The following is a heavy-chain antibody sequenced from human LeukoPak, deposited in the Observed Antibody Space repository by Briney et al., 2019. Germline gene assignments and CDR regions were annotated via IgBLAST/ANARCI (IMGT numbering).Heavy chain of an antibody. J-gene: IGHJ4*02. D-gene: IGHD6-13*01. Sequence: GGSLRLSCAASGFTFSSYAMIWVRHSPGKGLEWVSSISGSGGSTYYADSVKGRFTISRDNSKNTLYLQMNSLRTEDTAVYYCAKDGAMAAASYSFDYWGQGTPVTVPS. V-gene: IGHV3-23*01. CDR3: AKDGAMAAASYSFDY. CDR1: GFTFSSYA. CDR2: ISGSGGST.